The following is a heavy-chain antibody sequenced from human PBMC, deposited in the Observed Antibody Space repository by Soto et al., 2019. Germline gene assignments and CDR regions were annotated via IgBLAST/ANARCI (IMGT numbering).Heavy chain of an antibody. Sequence: QVQLQESGPGLVKPSQTLSLTCTVSGGSISSGGYYWSWIRQHPGKGLEWFGYIYYSGSTYYNPSLKCRVTLSVDTSKNQFSLKLSSVTAADTAVYYCARSPEATVTAFDYWGQGTLVTVSS. J-gene: IGHJ4*02. CDR1: GGSISSGGYY. V-gene: IGHV4-31*03. CDR2: IYYSGST. CDR3: ARSPEATVTAFDY. D-gene: IGHD4-17*01.